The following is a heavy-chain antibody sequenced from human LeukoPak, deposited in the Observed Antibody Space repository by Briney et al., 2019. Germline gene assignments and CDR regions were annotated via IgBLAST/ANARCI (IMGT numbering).Heavy chain of an antibody. CDR3: ATDVRSRGSYVHY. CDR2: INPNSGGT. V-gene: IGHV1-2*02. Sequence: ASVKVSCKASGYTFTGYYMHWVRQAPGQGLEWMGWINPNSGGTNYAQKFQGRVTMTEDTSTDTAYMELSSLRSEDTAVYYCATDVRSRGSYVHYWGQGTLVTVSS. CDR1: GYTFTGYY. J-gene: IGHJ4*02. D-gene: IGHD1-26*01.